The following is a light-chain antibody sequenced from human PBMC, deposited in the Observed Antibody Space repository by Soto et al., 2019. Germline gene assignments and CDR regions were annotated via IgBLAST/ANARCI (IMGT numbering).Light chain of an antibody. CDR2: RAS. CDR1: QIITTW. CDR3: QHYETYSGT. Sequence: DIQMTQSPSSLSASVGDRVTITCRASQIITTWLAWYQQKPGKAPKLLIYRASNLVNGVPSRFSGSGSGTEFTLTISSLQPDDFSIYYCQHYETYSGTFGPGTQVDL. J-gene: IGKJ3*01. V-gene: IGKV1-5*03.